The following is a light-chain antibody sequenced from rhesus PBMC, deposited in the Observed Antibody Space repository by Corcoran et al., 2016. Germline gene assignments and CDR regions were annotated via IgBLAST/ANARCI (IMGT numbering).Light chain of an antibody. Sequence: DIQMTQSPSSLSASVGDRVTITCRASENVNNYLNWYQQKPGKAPKLLIYRASTLQSGVPSRFSGSGSVTDYTFTISSLQPEDVATYYCQHGCGTPWTFGQGTKVEIK. V-gene: IGKV1-74*01. CDR2: RAS. J-gene: IGKJ1*01. CDR1: ENVNNY. CDR3: QHGCGTPWT.